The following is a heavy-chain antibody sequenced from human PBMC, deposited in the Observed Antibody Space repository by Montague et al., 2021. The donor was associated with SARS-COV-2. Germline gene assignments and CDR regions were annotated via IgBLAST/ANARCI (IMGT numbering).Heavy chain of an antibody. V-gene: IGHV4-59*01. Sequence: SETLSLTCTVSGGSINSNYWSWIRQPPGKGLEWIGNVFYSGSTNYNPSLKSRVTISVDTSKNQFSLKVSSVTAADTAVYFCAREFGGDGVMDGWGQGTTVSVSS. CDR3: AREFGGDGVMDG. J-gene: IGHJ6*02. D-gene: IGHD3-10*01. CDR2: VFYSGST. CDR1: GGSINSNY.